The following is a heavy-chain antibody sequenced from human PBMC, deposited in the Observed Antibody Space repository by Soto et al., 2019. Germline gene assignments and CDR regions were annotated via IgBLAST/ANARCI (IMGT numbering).Heavy chain of an antibody. J-gene: IGHJ6*02. D-gene: IGHD2-2*01. Sequence: PGGSLRLSCAASGFTFSTYAMTWVRQAPGRGLEWVSSISGSGDSTYYADSVQGRFSISRDNPKNSLFLEMNSLRVEDTAVYYCARDSDCHSTSCFFPPHVWGQGTTVTVSS. CDR1: GFTFSTYA. V-gene: IGHV3-23*01. CDR2: ISGSGDST. CDR3: ARDSDCHSTSCFFPPHV.